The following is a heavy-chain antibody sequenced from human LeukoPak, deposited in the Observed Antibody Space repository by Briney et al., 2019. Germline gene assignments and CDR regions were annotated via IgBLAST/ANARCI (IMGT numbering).Heavy chain of an antibody. V-gene: IGHV4-34*01. CDR1: GGSFSGYY. D-gene: IGHD3-16*02. Sequence: SETLSLTCAVYGGSFSGYYWSWIRQPPGKGLEWIGEINHSGSTNYNPSLKSRVTISVDTSKNQFSLKLSSVTAADTAVYYCARGVIGFDYWGQGTLVTVPS. CDR3: ARGVIGFDY. CDR2: INHSGST. J-gene: IGHJ4*02.